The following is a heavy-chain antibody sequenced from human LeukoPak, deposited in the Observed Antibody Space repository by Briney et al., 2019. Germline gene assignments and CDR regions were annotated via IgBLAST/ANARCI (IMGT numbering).Heavy chain of an antibody. V-gene: IGHV4-59*01. Sequence: SETLSLTCTVSGGSISSYYWSWIRQPPGKGLEWIGYIYYSGSTNYNPSLKSRVTISVDTSKNQFSLKLSSVTAADTAVYYCARARGGGSSGYDLGYYFDYWGQGTLVTVSS. J-gene: IGHJ4*02. D-gene: IGHD5-12*01. CDR1: GGSISSYY. CDR3: ARARGGGSSGYDLGYYFDY. CDR2: IYYSGST.